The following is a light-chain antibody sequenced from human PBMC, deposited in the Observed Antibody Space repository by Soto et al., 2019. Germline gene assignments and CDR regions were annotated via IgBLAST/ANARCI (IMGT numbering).Light chain of an antibody. CDR2: DAS. V-gene: IGKV3-11*01. CDR1: QSLSGY. Sequence: EIVLTQSPATLSLSPGERATLSCRASQSLSGYLDWYQQKPGQAPRLLIYDASTRATGIPARFSGSAYGTDFTLTSSSLEPEDFAIYYCQQRSNWPLTFGGGTKVEIK. CDR3: QQRSNWPLT. J-gene: IGKJ4*01.